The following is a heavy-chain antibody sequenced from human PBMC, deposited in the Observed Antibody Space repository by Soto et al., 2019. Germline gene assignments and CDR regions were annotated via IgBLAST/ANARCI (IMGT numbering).Heavy chain of an antibody. CDR2: IQSGGPT. D-gene: IGHD2-15*01. J-gene: IGHJ6*03. CDR1: GFTGSGKG. Sequence: GGSLRVSCGASGFTGSGKGMSWVRQAPGEGLEWVSLIQSGGPTYYADPVKGRFTISRDTSENTVHLQMDSLRAEDTAVYYCARVDVLCDGGRCYGVPLDVWGKGPPVTV. V-gene: IGHV3-66*01. CDR3: ARVDVLCDGGRCYGVPLDV.